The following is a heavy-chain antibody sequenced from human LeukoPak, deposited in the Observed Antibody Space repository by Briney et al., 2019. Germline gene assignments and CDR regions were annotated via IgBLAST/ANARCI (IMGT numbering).Heavy chain of an antibody. CDR1: GGSFSAYY. V-gene: IGHV4-34*01. CDR3: AGGHSSSWYL. Sequence: SETLSLTCAVYGGSFSAYYWTWIRQPPGKGLEWVGEINHSGNTNYNPSLKSRVTISIDTSKNQFSLKLSSVTAADTAVYYCAGGHSSSWYLWGQGTLVTVSS. J-gene: IGHJ5*02. CDR2: INHSGNT. D-gene: IGHD6-13*01.